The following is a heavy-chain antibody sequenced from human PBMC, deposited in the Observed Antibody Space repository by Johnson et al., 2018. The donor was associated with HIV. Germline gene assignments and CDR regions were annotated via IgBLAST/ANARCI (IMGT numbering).Heavy chain of an antibody. V-gene: IGHV3-30-3*01. CDR1: GFTFSSYA. J-gene: IGHJ3*02. Sequence: QVQLVESGGDVVQPGRSLRLSCTASGFTFSSYALHWVRQAPGKGLEWVAVLSYDGSNKFYADSVKGRFTISRDNSKNTLYLQMNSLRTEDTAMYYCARERGYFGNPAFDIWDQGTMVTVSS. D-gene: IGHD1-14*01. CDR2: LSYDGSNK. CDR3: ARERGYFGNPAFDI.